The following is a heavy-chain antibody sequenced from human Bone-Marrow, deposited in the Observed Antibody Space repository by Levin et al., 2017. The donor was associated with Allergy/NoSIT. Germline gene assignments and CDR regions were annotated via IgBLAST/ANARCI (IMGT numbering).Heavy chain of an antibody. CDR2: ITSDGIST. J-gene: IGHJ4*02. CDR1: GFTFSRYW. CDR3: VRGDAYSNESSGYRY. D-gene: IGHD3-22*01. V-gene: IGHV3-74*01. Sequence: GGSLRLSCAVSGFTFSRYWMHWVRQAPGKGLVWISRITSDGISTNYADSVKGRFTISRDNAKNTLYLQMNSLRAEEKAVYYCVRGDAYSNESSGYRYWGQGTLVTVSS.